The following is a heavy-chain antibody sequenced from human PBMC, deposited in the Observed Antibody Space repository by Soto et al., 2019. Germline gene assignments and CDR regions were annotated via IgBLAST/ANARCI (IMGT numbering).Heavy chain of an antibody. Sequence: GSLRLSCTASGFTFGDYAMSWFRQAPGKGLEWVGFIRSKAYGGTTEYAASVKGRFTISRDDSKSIAYLQMNSLKTEDTAVYYCTSYLDYNWFDPWGQGTLVTVSS. J-gene: IGHJ5*02. D-gene: IGHD1-1*01. V-gene: IGHV3-49*03. CDR1: GFTFGDYA. CDR2: IRSKAYGGTT. CDR3: TSYLDYNWFDP.